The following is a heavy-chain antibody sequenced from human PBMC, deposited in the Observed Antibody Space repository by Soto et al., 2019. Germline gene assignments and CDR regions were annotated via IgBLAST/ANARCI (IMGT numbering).Heavy chain of an antibody. V-gene: IGHV5-10-1*01. CDR1: GYSFTSYW. D-gene: IGHD6-19*01. Sequence: GESLKISCKGSGYSFTSYWISWVRQMPGKGLEWMGRIDPSDSYTNYSPSFQGHVTISADKSISTAYLHWSSLKASDTAMYYCARQHPLDSSAWYNWGQGTLVTVSS. CDR2: IDPSDSYT. J-gene: IGHJ4*02. CDR3: ARQHPLDSSAWYN.